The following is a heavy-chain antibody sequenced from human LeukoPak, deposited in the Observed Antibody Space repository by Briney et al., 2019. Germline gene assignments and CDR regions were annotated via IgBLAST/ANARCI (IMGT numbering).Heavy chain of an antibody. CDR3: ASRSGSYYGPFDH. CDR2: VYRSGST. D-gene: IGHD1-26*01. CDR1: GGSISGYY. Sequence: SETLSLTCTVSGGSISGYYWGWIRQPPGKGLEWIGSVYRSGSTYYNPSLKSRVTISVDTSKNQFSLKLSSVTAADTAVYYCASRSGSYYGPFDHWGQGTLVTVSS. V-gene: IGHV4-38-2*02. J-gene: IGHJ4*02.